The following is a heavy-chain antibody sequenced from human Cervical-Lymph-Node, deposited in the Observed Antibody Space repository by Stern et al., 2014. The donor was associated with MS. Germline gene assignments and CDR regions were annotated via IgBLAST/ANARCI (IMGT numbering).Heavy chain of an antibody. CDR1: GYTFTSYG. V-gene: IGHV5-51*01. J-gene: IGHJ4*02. Sequence: VQLVQSGPEVKRPGASLKISCQASGYTFTSYGIGWVRQMPGKGLEWIAIIFPGGSDIRYSPSFQGQVTISADKSRSTAYLQWNNLKASDTAIYYCARQRYFDYWGQGTLVTVSS. CDR3: ARQRYFDY. CDR2: IFPGGSDI.